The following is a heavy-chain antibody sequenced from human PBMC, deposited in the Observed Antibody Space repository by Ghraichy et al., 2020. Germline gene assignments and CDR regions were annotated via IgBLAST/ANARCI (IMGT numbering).Heavy chain of an antibody. CDR3: ASYYYDSSGYYLYAEYFQH. D-gene: IGHD3-22*01. Sequence: SVKVSCKASGGTFSSYAISWVRQAPGQGLEWMGGIIPIFGTANYAQKFQGRVTITADKSTSTAYMELSSLRSEDTAVYYCASYYYDSSGYYLYAEYFQHWGQGTLVTVSS. J-gene: IGHJ1*01. CDR2: IIPIFGTA. CDR1: GGTFSSYA. V-gene: IGHV1-69*06.